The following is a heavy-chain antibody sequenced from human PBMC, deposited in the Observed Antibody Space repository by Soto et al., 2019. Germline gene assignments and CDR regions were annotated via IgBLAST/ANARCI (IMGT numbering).Heavy chain of an antibody. J-gene: IGHJ4*02. V-gene: IGHV3-23*01. Sequence: EVQLLESGGGLVQPGGSLRLSCAASGFTFSSYAMSWVRQAPGKGLAWVSSISGSGGSTYYADSVKGRFTISRDNSKNSLYLQMNSLRAEDRAVYYCAKEDRQAGGAVAGRTGLGYWGQGTLVTVSS. D-gene: IGHD6-19*01. CDR3: AKEDRQAGGAVAGRTGLGY. CDR2: ISGSGGST. CDR1: GFTFSSYA.